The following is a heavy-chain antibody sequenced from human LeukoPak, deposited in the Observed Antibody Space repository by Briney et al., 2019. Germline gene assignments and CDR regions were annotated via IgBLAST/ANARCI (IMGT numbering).Heavy chain of an antibody. D-gene: IGHD4-17*01. CDR1: EFTFSNYK. V-gene: IGHV3-66*01. CDR2: IYSGGTT. CDR3: ARARGPGGDLAFDI. Sequence: PGGSLRLSCAASEFTFSNYKMSWVRQAPGKGLEWVSVIYSGGTTYYADSVKGGFTISRDNSKNTLYLQMNSLRAEDTAVYYCARARGPGGDLAFDIWGQGTMVTVSS. J-gene: IGHJ3*02.